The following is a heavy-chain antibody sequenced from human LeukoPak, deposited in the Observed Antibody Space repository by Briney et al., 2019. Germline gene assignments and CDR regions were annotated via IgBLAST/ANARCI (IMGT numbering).Heavy chain of an antibody. D-gene: IGHD6-13*01. CDR3: AREGERGSGIAAAGTIRYFDY. CDR1: GFTFSSYA. CDR2: ISYDGSNK. Sequence: PGGSLRLSCAASGFTFSSYAMHWVRQAPGKGLEGVAVISYDGSNKYYADSVKGRFTISRDNSKNTLYLQMNSLRAEDTAVYYCAREGERGSGIAAAGTIRYFDYWGQGTLVTVSS. V-gene: IGHV3-30*04. J-gene: IGHJ4*02.